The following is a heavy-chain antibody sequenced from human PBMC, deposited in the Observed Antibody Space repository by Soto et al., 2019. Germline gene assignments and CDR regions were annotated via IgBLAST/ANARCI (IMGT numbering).Heavy chain of an antibody. CDR2: ISAYNGNT. V-gene: IGHV1-18*01. J-gene: IGHJ4*02. D-gene: IGHD2-15*01. CDR1: GYTFTSYG. Sequence: ASVKVSCKASGYTFTSYGISWVRQAPGQGLEWMGWISAYNGNTNYAQKLQGRVTMTTDTSTSTAYMELRSLRSDDTAVYYCARGDCSGGSCYGFGDYWGQGTLVTVSS. CDR3: ARGDCSGGSCYGFGDY.